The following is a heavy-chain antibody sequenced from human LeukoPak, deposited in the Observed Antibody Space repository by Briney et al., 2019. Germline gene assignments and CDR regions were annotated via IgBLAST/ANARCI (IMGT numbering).Heavy chain of an antibody. J-gene: IGHJ4*02. CDR3: ARGADHGGSYYPD. Sequence: GGSLRLSCAASGFMFSNSWMYWVRQGPGKGPVWVSRMRTDGTRIEYADSVKGRFTISRDNAKNTLFLQMSSLRVEDTAVYYCARGADHGGSYYPDWGQGTRVTVSS. CDR1: GFMFSNSW. D-gene: IGHD3-10*01. V-gene: IGHV3-74*01. CDR2: MRTDGTRI.